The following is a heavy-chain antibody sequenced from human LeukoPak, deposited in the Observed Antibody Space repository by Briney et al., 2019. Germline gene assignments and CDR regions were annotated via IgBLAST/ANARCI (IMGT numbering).Heavy chain of an antibody. Sequence: PGGSLRLSCASFGFTFSSHEMNWFRQPPGKGLEWVSYISSGGSTIYYADSVKGRFTISRDNAKNSLYLQMNSLRAEDTALYYCARDVWFDPWGQGTLVTVSS. CDR1: GFTFSSHE. CDR3: ARDVWFDP. CDR2: ISSGGSTI. V-gene: IGHV3-48*03. J-gene: IGHJ5*02.